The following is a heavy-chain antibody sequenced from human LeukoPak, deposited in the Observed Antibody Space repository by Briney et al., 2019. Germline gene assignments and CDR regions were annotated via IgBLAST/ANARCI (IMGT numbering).Heavy chain of an antibody. D-gene: IGHD2-15*01. CDR1: GGSISSGDYY. J-gene: IGHJ4*02. CDR3: ARHGGSAYLYFFDY. Sequence: SQTLSLTCTVSGGSISSGDYYWGWIRQPPGKGLEWIGYIYYSGSTYYNPSLKSRVTISVDTSKSQFSLKLSSVTAADTAVYYCARHGGSAYLYFFDYWGQGTLVTVSS. V-gene: IGHV4-30-4*01. CDR2: IYYSGST.